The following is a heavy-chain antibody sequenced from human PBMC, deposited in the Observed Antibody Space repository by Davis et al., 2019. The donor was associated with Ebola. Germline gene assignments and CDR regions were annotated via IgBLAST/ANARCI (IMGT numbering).Heavy chain of an antibody. CDR2: IIPILGIA. CDR3: ARVLGEAADRRYYYYGMDV. Sequence: AASVKVSCKASGGTFSSYAISWVRQAPGQGLEWMGRIIPILGIANYAQKFQGRVTITADKSTSTAYMELSSLRSEDTAVYYCARVLGEAADRRYYYYGMDVWGQGTTVTVS. J-gene: IGHJ6*02. CDR1: GGTFSSYA. V-gene: IGHV1-69*04. D-gene: IGHD6-13*01.